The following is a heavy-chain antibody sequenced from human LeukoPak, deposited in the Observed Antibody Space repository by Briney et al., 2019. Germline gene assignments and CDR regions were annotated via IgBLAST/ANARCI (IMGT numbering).Heavy chain of an antibody. CDR1: GGSMSSGGYY. Sequence: SETLSLTCTVSGGSMSSGGYYWSWIRQHPGKGLEWIGNFYYSGSTYYNPSLKSRVTISVDRSKSQFSLKLSSVTAADTAVYYCARAFPFDDYGDPDAFDIWGQGTMVTVSS. J-gene: IGHJ3*02. V-gene: IGHV4-31*03. CDR3: ARAFPFDDYGDPDAFDI. CDR2: FYYSGST. D-gene: IGHD4-17*01.